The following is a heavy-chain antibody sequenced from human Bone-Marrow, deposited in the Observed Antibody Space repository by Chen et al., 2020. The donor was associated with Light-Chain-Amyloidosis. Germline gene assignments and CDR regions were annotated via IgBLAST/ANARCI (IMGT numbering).Heavy chain of an antibody. Sequence: EVQLEQSGPEVKKPGQYMKISCKGAEYTFPNYWIGWVRQMPGKGLEWMGVIYPDDSDARYSPSFEGQVTISADKSITTAYLQWRSLKASDSAMYYCARRRDGYNFDYWGQGTLVTVSS. J-gene: IGHJ4*02. CDR1: EYTFPNYW. D-gene: IGHD5-12*01. V-gene: IGHV5-51*01. CDR3: ARRRDGYNFDY. CDR2: IYPDDSDA.